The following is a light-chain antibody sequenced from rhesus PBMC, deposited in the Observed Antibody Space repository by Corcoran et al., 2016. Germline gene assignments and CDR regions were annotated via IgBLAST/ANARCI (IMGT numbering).Light chain of an antibody. CDR3: QQYNSSPYS. CDR1: QSMGSW. V-gene: IGKV1-22*01. J-gene: IGKJ2*01. CDR2: KAS. Sequence: DIQMTQSPSSLSASVGDTVTITGRASQSMGSWLAWYQQKPGKAPNLMIYKASTLQIGVPSRFSGSGSGTDFTLTISSLQSEHFATYSCQQYNSSPYSFGQGTKVEIK.